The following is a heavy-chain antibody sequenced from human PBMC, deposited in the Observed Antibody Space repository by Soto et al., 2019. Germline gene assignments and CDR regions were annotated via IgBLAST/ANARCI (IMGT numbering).Heavy chain of an antibody. CDR1: GGTFSSYA. V-gene: IGHV1-69*13. Sequence: RASVKVSCKASGGTFSSYAISWVRQAPGQGLEWMGGIIPIFGTANYAQKFQGRVTITADESTSTAYMELSSLRSEDTAVYYCARVSSGWYYFDYWGQGTLVTVSS. CDR2: IIPIFGTA. CDR3: ARVSSGWYYFDY. J-gene: IGHJ4*02. D-gene: IGHD6-19*01.